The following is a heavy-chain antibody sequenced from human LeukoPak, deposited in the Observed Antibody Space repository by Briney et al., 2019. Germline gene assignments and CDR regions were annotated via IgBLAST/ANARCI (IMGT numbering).Heavy chain of an antibody. V-gene: IGHV4-34*01. J-gene: IGHJ5*02. CDR2: INHSGST. D-gene: IGHD3-10*01. CDR1: GGSFSGYY. Sequence: PSETLSLTCGVYGGSFSGYYWSWIRQPPGKGLEWIGEINHSGSTNYNPSLKSRVTISVDTSKNQFSLKLSSVTAADTAVYYCARQKTLWDYGSGTHAPRKWFDPWGQGTLVTVSS. CDR3: ARQKTLWDYGSGTHAPRKWFDP.